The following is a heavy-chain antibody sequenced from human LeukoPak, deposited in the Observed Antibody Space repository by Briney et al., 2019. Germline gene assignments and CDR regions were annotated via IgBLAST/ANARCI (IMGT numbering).Heavy chain of an antibody. CDR2: IFSGGST. CDR1: GFTVSSKY. Sequence: GGSLRLSCAASGFTVSSKYMNWVRQAPGKGLEWVSVIFSGGSTNYADSVKGRFTISRDNSKNTLYLQMTSLRAEDTAVYYCVRGGDSSGYYYGDYWGQGTLVTVSS. J-gene: IGHJ4*02. CDR3: VRGGDSSGYYYGDY. D-gene: IGHD3-22*01. V-gene: IGHV3-66*01.